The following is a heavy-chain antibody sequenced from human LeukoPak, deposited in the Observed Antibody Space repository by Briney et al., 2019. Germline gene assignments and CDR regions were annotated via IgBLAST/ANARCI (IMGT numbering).Heavy chain of an antibody. CDR1: GGSISSSSYY. D-gene: IGHD4-11*01. Sequence: PSETLSLTCTVSGGSISSSSYYWGWIRQPPGKGLEWIGSIYYSGSTYYNPSLKSRVTISVDTSKNQFSLKLSSVTAADTAVYYCARLETTVTTLYYYYYYMDVWGKGTTVTVSS. CDR3: ARLETTVTTLYYYYYYMDV. V-gene: IGHV4-39*01. J-gene: IGHJ6*03. CDR2: IYYSGST.